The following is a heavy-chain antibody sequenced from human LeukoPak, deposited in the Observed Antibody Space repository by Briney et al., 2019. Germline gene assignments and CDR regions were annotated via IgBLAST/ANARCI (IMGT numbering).Heavy chain of an antibody. CDR2: ISGSSNYI. D-gene: IGHD1-26*01. Sequence: SGGSLGLSCVASGFTFSSYSMNWVRQAPGKGLEWVSSISGSSNYIFYADSVKGRFTISRDNAKNSLSLQMNSLRAEDTAVYYCARVPTSYSGTYYFDSWGQGTLVTVSS. CDR3: ARVPTSYSGTYYFDS. CDR1: GFTFSSYS. V-gene: IGHV3-21*01. J-gene: IGHJ4*02.